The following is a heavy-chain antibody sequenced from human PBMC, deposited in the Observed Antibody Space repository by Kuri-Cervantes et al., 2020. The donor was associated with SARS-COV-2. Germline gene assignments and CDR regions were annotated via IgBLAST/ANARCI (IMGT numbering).Heavy chain of an antibody. CDR2: THSDGTT. J-gene: IGHJ4*02. D-gene: IGHD2-21*01. CDR3: ARDTHSWWRYDY. CDR1: GFTVSTNF. Sequence: GESLKISCAASGFTVSTNFMSWVRQAPGKGLEWVSITHSDGTTCYADSVKGRFIVSRDNSKNTLGLQIKSLRAEDTAVYYCARDTHSWWRYDYWGLGDMVTVSS. V-gene: IGHV3-66*01.